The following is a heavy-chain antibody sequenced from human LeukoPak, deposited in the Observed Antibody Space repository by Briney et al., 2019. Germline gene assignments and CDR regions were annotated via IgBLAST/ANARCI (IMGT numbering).Heavy chain of an antibody. J-gene: IGHJ6*02. CDR2: IIPILGTA. V-gene: IGHV1-69*13. D-gene: IGHD6-6*01. Sequence: GASVKVSCKASGGTFSSYAISWVRQAPGQGLEWMGGIIPILGTANYAQKFQGRVTITADESTSTAYMELSSLRSEDTAVYYCAKRSDSTSYYYYGMDVWGQGTTVTVSS. CDR3: AKRSDSTSYYYYGMDV. CDR1: GGTFSSYA.